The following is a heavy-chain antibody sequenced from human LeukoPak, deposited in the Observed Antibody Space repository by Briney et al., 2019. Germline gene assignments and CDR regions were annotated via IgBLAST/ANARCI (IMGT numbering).Heavy chain of an antibody. Sequence: GGSLRLSCEASGFTFSSSWMSWVRQAPGKGLEWVSVIYSGGSTYYADSVKGRFTISRDNSKNTLYLQMNSLRAEDTAVYYCARDGGYGGNSEPDAFDIWGQGTMVTVSS. CDR3: ARDGGYGGNSEPDAFDI. CDR1: GFTFSSSW. D-gene: IGHD4-23*01. J-gene: IGHJ3*02. CDR2: IYSGGST. V-gene: IGHV3-66*02.